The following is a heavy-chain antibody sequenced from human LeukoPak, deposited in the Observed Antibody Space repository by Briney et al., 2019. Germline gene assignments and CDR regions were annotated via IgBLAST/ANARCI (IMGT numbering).Heavy chain of an antibody. J-gene: IGHJ4*02. Sequence: AGSLRLSCAASGFTVSSNYMSWVRQAPGEGLEWVSVIYSGGSTYYADSVKGRFTISRDNSKSTLYLQMNSLRAEDTAVYYCARTPPQEGYCSGGSCYGFDYWGQGTLVTVSS. CDR3: ARTPPQEGYCSGGSCYGFDY. CDR1: GFTVSSNY. D-gene: IGHD2-15*01. CDR2: IYSGGST. V-gene: IGHV3-53*01.